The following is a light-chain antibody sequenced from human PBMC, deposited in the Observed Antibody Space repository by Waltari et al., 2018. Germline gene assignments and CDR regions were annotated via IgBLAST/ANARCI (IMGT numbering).Light chain of an antibody. CDR2: EAS. Sequence: IQLTQSPSSLSASVGDKINITCRASQGVSTYLAWFQQKPGRVPKVLIFEASTLQSGVPSRFSGRGSGTDFTLTISSLQPEDFATYYCQQFHEYPWTFGQGTKVEIK. CDR1: QGVSTY. CDR3: QQFHEYPWT. J-gene: IGKJ1*01. V-gene: IGKV1-9*01.